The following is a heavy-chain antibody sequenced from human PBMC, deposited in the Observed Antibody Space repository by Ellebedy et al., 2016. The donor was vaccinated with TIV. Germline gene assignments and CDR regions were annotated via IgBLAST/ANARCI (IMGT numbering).Heavy chain of an antibody. D-gene: IGHD1-26*01. CDR2: IIPIFGTA. CDR1: GGTFSSYA. J-gene: IGHJ4*02. CDR3: ARDLMSGSYSNYFDY. Sequence: SVKVSXXASGGTFSSYAISWVRQAPGQGLEWMGGIIPIFGTANYAQKFQGRVTITADESTSTAYMELSSLRSEDTAVYYCARDLMSGSYSNYFDYWGQGTLVTVSS. V-gene: IGHV1-69*13.